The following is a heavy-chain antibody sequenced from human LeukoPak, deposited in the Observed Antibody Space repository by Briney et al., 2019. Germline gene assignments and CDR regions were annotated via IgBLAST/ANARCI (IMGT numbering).Heavy chain of an antibody. CDR3: ARGAVDYYGSGSYYRYFDY. V-gene: IGHV3-48*03. D-gene: IGHD3-10*01. CDR2: ISSSGSTI. J-gene: IGHJ4*02. CDR1: GFTFSSYE. Sequence: GGSLRLSCAASGFTFSSYEMNWVRQAPGKGLEWVSYISSSGSTIYYADSVKGRFTISRDNAKNSLYLQMNSLRAEDTAVYYCARGAVDYYGSGSYYRYFDYWGQGTLVTVSS.